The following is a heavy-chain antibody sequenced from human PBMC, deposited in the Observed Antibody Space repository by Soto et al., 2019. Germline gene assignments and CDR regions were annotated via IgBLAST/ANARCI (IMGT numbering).Heavy chain of an antibody. Sequence: ASVKVSCKTSGYAFPPYVINWVRQAPGHGLEWMGFSTHTGNTNYAQNFQGRVVLTTDTSTSTAYMEVTSLRSDDTAVYYCARSGEHPLDYWGQGTPVTVSS. J-gene: IGHJ4*02. D-gene: IGHD1-26*01. CDR2: STHTGNT. CDR3: ARSGEHPLDY. V-gene: IGHV1-18*01. CDR1: GYAFPPYV.